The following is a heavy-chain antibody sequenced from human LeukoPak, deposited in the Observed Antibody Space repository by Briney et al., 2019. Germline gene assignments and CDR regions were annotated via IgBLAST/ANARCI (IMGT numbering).Heavy chain of an antibody. Sequence: GESLKISCKGSGYSFATYWIGWVRQMPGKGLEWMGIIYPADSDTKYSPSLQGQVTISAAMSISTTYLQWSSLKASDTAMYYCARAITGTDRLVDYWGQGTLVTVSS. CDR2: IYPADSDT. D-gene: IGHD1-20*01. J-gene: IGHJ4*02. V-gene: IGHV5-51*01. CDR1: GYSFATYW. CDR3: ARAITGTDRLVDY.